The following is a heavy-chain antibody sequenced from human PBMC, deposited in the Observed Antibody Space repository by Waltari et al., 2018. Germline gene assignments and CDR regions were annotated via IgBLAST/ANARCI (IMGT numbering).Heavy chain of an antibody. V-gene: IGHV1-18*01. J-gene: IGHJ4*02. CDR1: GYTFTSYG. CDR2: IAYNGNT. CDR3: AKQQQLVRGGFLDY. Sequence: QVQLVQSGAEVKKPGASVKVSCKASGYTFTSYGISWVRQAPGQGLEWMGWIAYNGNTNYAQKLQGRVTMTTDTSTSTAYMELRSLRSDDTAVYYCAKQQQLVRGGFLDYWGQGTLVIVSS. D-gene: IGHD6-13*01.